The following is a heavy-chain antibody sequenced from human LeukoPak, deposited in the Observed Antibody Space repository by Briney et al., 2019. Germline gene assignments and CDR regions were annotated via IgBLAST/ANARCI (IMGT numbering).Heavy chain of an antibody. J-gene: IGHJ3*02. CDR1: GGSISSSSYY. CDR2: IYYSGST. Sequence: SETLSLTCTVSGGSISSSSYYWGWIRQPPGKGLEWIGSIYYSGSTYYNPSLESRVTISVDTSKNQFSLKLSSVTAADTAVYYCARHRAYYDILTAYTGLAFDIWGQGTMVTVSS. D-gene: IGHD3-9*01. CDR3: ARHRAYYDILTAYTGLAFDI. V-gene: IGHV4-39*01.